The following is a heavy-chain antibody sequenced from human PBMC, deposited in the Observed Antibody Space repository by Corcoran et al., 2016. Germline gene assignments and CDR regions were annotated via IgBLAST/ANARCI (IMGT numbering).Heavy chain of an antibody. CDR1: GYTFTSYY. D-gene: IGHD5-18*01. V-gene: IGHV1-46*01. J-gene: IGHJ6*02. CDR2: SNPSGGST. Sequence: QVQLVQSGAEVKKPGASVKVSGKASGYTFTSYYMHWVRQAPGQGLEWMGISNPSGGSTSYAQKFQGRVTMTRDTSTSTVYMELSSLISKDTAVYYGARACQIWLQTWGQGTTVTVSS. CDR3: ARACQIWLQT.